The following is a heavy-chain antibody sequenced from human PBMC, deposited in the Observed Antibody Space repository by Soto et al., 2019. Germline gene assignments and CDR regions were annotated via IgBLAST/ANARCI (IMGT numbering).Heavy chain of an antibody. CDR3: ATDRGPYSGYDGSVYVGVYYYAMDV. J-gene: IGHJ6*01. CDR2: YDPDDGDT. V-gene: IGHV1-24*01. D-gene: IGHD5-12*01. CDR1: GYTLTELS. Sequence: ASVKVSCKVSGYTLTELSLHWVRQAPGKGLEWMGSYDPDDGDTIYAQKFQGRVTMTEDPSADTAYMELSSLRSEETAVYYCATDRGPYSGYDGSVYVGVYYYAMDVWGQGSTVTVSS.